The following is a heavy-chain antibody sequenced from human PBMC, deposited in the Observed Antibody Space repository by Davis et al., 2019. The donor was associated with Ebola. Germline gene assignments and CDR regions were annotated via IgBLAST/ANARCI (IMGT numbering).Heavy chain of an antibody. CDR3: ARNAVRGSGRRYFDY. J-gene: IGHJ4*02. D-gene: IGHD3-10*01. CDR1: GGSISSNNW. V-gene: IGHV4-4*02. Sequence: SETLSLTCAVSGGSISSNNWWNWVRQPPGKGREWIGEIYHSGSTNYSPSLKGRVTISVDKSQNQFSLKLNSVTAADTAVYYCARNAVRGSGRRYFDYWGQGTLVTVSS. CDR2: IYHSGST.